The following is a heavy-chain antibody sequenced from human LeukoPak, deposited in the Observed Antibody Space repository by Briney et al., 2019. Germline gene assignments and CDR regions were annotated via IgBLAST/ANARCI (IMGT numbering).Heavy chain of an antibody. CDR3: AKDIQRGFDYTNSLDS. J-gene: IGHJ4*02. V-gene: IGHV3-30*02. Sequence: PGGSLRLSCAASGFMFTHHGMHRVRQAPGKGLEWVAVKGRFAISRDDSNDMVYLQMNGLRADDTAVYYCAKDIQRGFDYTNSLDSWGRETVVIVSS. CDR1: GFMFTHHG. D-gene: IGHD4-11*01.